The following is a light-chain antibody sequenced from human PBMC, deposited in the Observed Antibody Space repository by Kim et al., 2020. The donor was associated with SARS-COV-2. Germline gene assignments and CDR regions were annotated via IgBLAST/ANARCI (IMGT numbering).Light chain of an antibody. Sequence: PGQSITISSTGTSSDVGGYNYVSWYQQHPGKAPKLMIYDVSNRPSGVSNRFSGSKSGNTASLTISGLQAEDEADYYCSSYTSSSVVFGGGTKLTVL. J-gene: IGLJ2*01. CDR1: SSDVGGYNY. CDR3: SSYTSSSVV. V-gene: IGLV2-14*03. CDR2: DVS.